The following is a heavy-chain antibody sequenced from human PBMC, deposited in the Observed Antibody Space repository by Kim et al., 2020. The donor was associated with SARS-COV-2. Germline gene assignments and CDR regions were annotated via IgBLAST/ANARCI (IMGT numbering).Heavy chain of an antibody. D-gene: IGHD2-8*01. Sequence: GDTKSSQKFQGRVPITRDTVTSTVYMELSSLTSEDTAVYYCARGSMATYDYWGQGTLVPVSS. CDR2: GDT. V-gene: IGHV1-3*01. CDR3: ARGSMATYDY. J-gene: IGHJ4*02.